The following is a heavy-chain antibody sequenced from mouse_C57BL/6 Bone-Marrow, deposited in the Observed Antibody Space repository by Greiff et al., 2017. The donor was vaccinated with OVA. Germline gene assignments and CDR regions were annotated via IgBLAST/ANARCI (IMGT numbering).Heavy chain of an antibody. CDR3: ARGLYSNYGFAD. Sequence: QVQLQQSGAELARPGASVKLSCKASGYTFTSYGISWVKQRTGQGLEWIGEIYPRSGNTYYNEKFKGKATLTADKSSSTAYMELRSLTSEDSAVYFCARGLYSNYGFADWGQGTLVTVSA. D-gene: IGHD2-5*01. CDR1: GYTFTSYG. J-gene: IGHJ3*01. CDR2: IYPRSGNT. V-gene: IGHV1-81*01.